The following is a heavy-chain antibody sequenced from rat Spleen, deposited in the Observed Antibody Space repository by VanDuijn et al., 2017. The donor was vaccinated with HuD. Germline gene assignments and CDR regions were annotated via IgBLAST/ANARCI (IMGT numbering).Heavy chain of an antibody. J-gene: IGHJ2*01. D-gene: IGHD1-2*01. CDR2: INSAGST. Sequence: EVQLQESGPGLVKPSQSLSLTCSVTGYSITSTFRWNWIRKFPGNTLEWMGYINSAGSTNYNPSLKSRISITRDTSKNQFFLKVNSVTDEDTATCYCATHGTMAARSGYYFDYWGQGVMVTVSS. CDR1: GYSITSTFR. CDR3: ATHGTMAARSGYYFDY. V-gene: IGHV3-3*01.